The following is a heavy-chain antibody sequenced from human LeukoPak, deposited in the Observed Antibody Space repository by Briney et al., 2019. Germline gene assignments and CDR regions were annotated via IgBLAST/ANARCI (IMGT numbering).Heavy chain of an antibody. CDR1: GFTFSSYA. V-gene: IGHV3-23*01. Sequence: GSLRLSCAASGFTFSSYAMSWVRQAPGKGLEWVSSIRDNADSAYYADSVRGRFNISRDNSKNTLYLHMSSLRDEDTATYYCAKGISGSCYSSSNYWGQGTLVTVSS. J-gene: IGHJ4*02. CDR2: IRDNADSA. D-gene: IGHD2-21*01. CDR3: AKGISGSCYSSSNY.